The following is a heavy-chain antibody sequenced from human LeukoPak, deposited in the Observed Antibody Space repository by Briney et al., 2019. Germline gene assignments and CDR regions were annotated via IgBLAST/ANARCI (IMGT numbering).Heavy chain of an antibody. V-gene: IGHV4-39*01. CDR2: IYHSGRT. D-gene: IGHD3-22*01. Sequence: SETLSLTCAASGDYISSSSYYWGWIRQSPGTGLEWIGDIYHSGRTYYNPSLKSRVAISIDTSKNQFSLRLRSMTAADTAVFYCARRRYYDSTGYFEWGRGTLVTVSS. J-gene: IGHJ1*01. CDR1: GDYISSSSYY. CDR3: ARRRYYDSTGYFE.